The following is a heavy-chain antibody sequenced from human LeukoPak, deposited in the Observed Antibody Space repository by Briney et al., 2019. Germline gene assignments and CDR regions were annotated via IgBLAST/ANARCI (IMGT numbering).Heavy chain of an antibody. D-gene: IGHD1-14*01. Sequence: GGSLRLSCAASGFTFRNHEMSWVRQTPGKGLEWVSDISGSGNIKNYADSVKGRFTISRDNAKNSLFLQMNSLRAEDTAVYYCARDSFETDIDYWGQGTLVTVSS. CDR1: GFTFRNHE. CDR3: ARDSFETDIDY. J-gene: IGHJ4*02. CDR2: ISGSGNIK. V-gene: IGHV3-48*03.